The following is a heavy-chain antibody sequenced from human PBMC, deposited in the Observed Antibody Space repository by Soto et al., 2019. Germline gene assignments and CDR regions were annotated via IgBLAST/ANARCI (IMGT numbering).Heavy chain of an antibody. Sequence: QVQLQESGPGLVKPSGTLSLSCAVSGGSISSSHWWTWVRQPPGKGLEWIGEIYHSGSTNYNPSPKRRVPISVDTSRNQFSLNLSSVTAADTAVYYCASSGGGEDYWGQGILVTVSS. CDR3: ASSGGGEDY. V-gene: IGHV4-4*02. D-gene: IGHD3-16*01. CDR2: IYHSGST. CDR1: GGSISSSHW. J-gene: IGHJ4*02.